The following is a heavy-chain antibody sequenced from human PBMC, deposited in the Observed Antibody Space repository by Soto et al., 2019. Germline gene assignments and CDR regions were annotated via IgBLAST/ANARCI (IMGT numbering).Heavy chain of an antibody. V-gene: IGHV3-7*01. CDR1: GITFSSYW. J-gene: IGHJ4*02. Sequence: GSLRLSCAASGITFSSYWMSWVRQVPGKGLEWVANIKQDGSEKHYVDSVKGRFTISRENAKNSLYLQMNSLRAEDTAVYYCARDSVAGSGLNCFFDSWGQGALVTGSS. CDR2: IKQDGSEK. D-gene: IGHD6-19*01. CDR3: ARDSVAGSGLNCFFDS.